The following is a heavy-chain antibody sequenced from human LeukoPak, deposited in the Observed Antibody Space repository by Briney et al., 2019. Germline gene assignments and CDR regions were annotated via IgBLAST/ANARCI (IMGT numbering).Heavy chain of an antibody. Sequence: ASVQVSCKASGYAFTGYYMHWVRQAPGQGPEWMGWINPNSGGTNYAQKFQGRVTMTRDTSISTAYMELNSLKSDDTAVYYCARRCSYAYGYLDYWGQGTLVTVSS. V-gene: IGHV1-2*02. CDR2: INPNSGGT. D-gene: IGHD5-18*01. CDR3: ARRCSYAYGYLDY. J-gene: IGHJ4*02. CDR1: GYAFTGYY.